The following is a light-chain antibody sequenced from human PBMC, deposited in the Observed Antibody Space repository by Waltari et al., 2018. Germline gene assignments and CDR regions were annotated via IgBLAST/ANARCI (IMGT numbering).Light chain of an antibody. CDR2: GGS. CDR3: QQYGASPYT. Sequence: EIVLTQSPGTLSLSPGDRATLSCRASQRAGRNFAWYQQKPGQAPRLLIYGGSSRATDTPDRFSGSGSGTDFTLTISRLEPEDFAVYFCQQYGASPYTFGLGTKLEF. J-gene: IGKJ2*01. CDR1: QRAGRN. V-gene: IGKV3-20*01.